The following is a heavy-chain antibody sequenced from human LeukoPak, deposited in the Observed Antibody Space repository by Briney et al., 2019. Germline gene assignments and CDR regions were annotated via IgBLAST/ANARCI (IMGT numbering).Heavy chain of an antibody. CDR2: IYSSGST. D-gene: IGHD6-19*01. CDR1: GGSISSYY. Sequence: SETLSLTCTVSGGSISSYYWSWIRQPPGKGLEWIGYIYSSGSTNYNPSLKSRVTISVDTSKNQFSLKLSSVTAADTAVYYCARGVYSSAWSYDYWGQGTLATVSS. J-gene: IGHJ4*02. CDR3: ARGVYSSAWSYDY. V-gene: IGHV4-59*01.